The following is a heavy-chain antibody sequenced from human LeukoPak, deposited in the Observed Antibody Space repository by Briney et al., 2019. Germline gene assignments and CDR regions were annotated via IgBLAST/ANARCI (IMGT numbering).Heavy chain of an antibody. CDR1: GFIVSSNF. J-gene: IGHJ4*02. CDR3: ARARSSSWLGYFDY. D-gene: IGHD6-13*01. CDR2: IYNDGTT. Sequence: GGSLRLSCAASGFIVSSNFMTWVRQAPGKGLEWVSVIYNDGTTYYAESVEGRFTISRDNSKNTLHLQMNSLRAEDTAVYYCARARSSSWLGYFDYWGQGTLVTVSS. V-gene: IGHV3-53*01.